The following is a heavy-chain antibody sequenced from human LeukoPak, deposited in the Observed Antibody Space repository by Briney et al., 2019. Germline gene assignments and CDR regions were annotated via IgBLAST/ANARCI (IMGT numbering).Heavy chain of an antibody. Sequence: GESLKISCKGSGYSFTSYWIGWVRQMPGKGLEWMGIIYPGDSDTRYSPSFQGQVTISADKSISTAYLQWSSLKASDTAMYYCARQDYDILTGYPDAFDIWGQGTMVTVSS. CDR1: GYSFTSYW. CDR3: ARQDYDILTGYPDAFDI. J-gene: IGHJ3*02. CDR2: IYPGDSDT. D-gene: IGHD3-9*01. V-gene: IGHV5-51*01.